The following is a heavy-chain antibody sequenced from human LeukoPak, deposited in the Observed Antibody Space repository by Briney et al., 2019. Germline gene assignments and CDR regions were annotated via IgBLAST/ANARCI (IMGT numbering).Heavy chain of an antibody. CDR2: LYGDGST. CDR3: AKERAR. D-gene: IGHD6-6*01. CDR1: GFTVSSNY. J-gene: IGHJ4*02. V-gene: IGHV3-53*01. Sequence: GGSLRLSCAASGFTVSSNYMSWVRQAPGKGLEWVSVLYGDGSTYYADSVKGRFSISRDNAKNSLYLQMNSLRAEDTAVYYCAKERARWGQGTLVTASS.